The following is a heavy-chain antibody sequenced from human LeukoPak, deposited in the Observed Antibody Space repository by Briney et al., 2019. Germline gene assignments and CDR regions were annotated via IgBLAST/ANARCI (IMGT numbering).Heavy chain of an antibody. CDR1: GGSISSGDYY. D-gene: IGHD1-7*01. Sequence: SETLSLTCTVSGGSISSGDYYWSWIRQPPGKGLEWIGYIYHSGSTYYNPSLKSRVTISVDRSKNQFSLKLSSVTAADTAVYYCARAARYSWNLGWGQGTLVTVSS. CDR3: ARAARYSWNLG. CDR2: IYHSGST. V-gene: IGHV4-30-2*01. J-gene: IGHJ4*02.